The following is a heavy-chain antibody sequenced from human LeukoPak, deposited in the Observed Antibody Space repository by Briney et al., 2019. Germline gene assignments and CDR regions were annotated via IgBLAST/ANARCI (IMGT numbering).Heavy chain of an antibody. J-gene: IGHJ4*02. CDR3: ARSSGSWEGYFDY. V-gene: IGHV4-39*07. Sequence: PETLSLTCTVSVGSISSSSYYWGWIRQPPGKGLEWIGSIYYSGSTYFNPSLKSRVTISVDTSKNQFSLNLSSATAADTAVYYCARSSGSWEGYFDYWGEGILVTVSS. D-gene: IGHD1-26*01. CDR2: IYYSGST. CDR1: VGSISSSSYY.